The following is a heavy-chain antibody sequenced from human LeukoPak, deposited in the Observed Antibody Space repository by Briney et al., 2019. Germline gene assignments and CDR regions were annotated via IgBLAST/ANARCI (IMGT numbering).Heavy chain of an antibody. J-gene: IGHJ4*02. CDR3: ARHPDSSGWYGHFDY. CDR2: ISYSGGT. CDR1: HGSIRSYY. D-gene: IGHD6-19*01. V-gene: IGHV4-59*08. Sequence: SETLSLTCTVSHGSIRSYYWSWIRQPPVKALEIIRHISYSGGTNYNPSLKSRVTISVDTSKNQFSLKLSSVTAADTAVYYCARHPDSSGWYGHFDYWGQGTLVTVSS.